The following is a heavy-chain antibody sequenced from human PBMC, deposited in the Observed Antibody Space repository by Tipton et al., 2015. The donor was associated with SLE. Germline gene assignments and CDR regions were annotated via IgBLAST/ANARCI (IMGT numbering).Heavy chain of an antibody. CDR3: ARVPLYYYYYMDV. J-gene: IGHJ6*03. V-gene: IGHV4-59*12. CDR1: GGSISSYY. CDR2: IYHSGTT. Sequence: TLSLTCTVSGGSISSYYWGWIRQPPGKGLEWIGYIYHSGTTQYNPSLRSRVTISIDTSNNQFSLKLNSVIAADTAVYYCARVPLYYYYYMDVWGKGTTVTVSS.